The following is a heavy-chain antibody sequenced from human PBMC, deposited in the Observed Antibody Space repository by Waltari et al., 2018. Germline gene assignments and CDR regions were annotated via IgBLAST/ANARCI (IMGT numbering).Heavy chain of an antibody. CDR3: ARGGGTGPVTVGGIHCDY. D-gene: IGHD3-22*01. J-gene: IGHJ4*02. Sequence: EAQQLASGAGLVQPAASLRLSCADAGFTFTRHEWYRVRQAPGKGLEWVSSIRSGGGDTYYADSVKGRFTISRDNSKNMLYREVNSLRVEDTATYYCARGGGTGPVTVGGIHCDYWGQGTLVTVFS. V-gene: IGHV3-23*01. CDR2: IRSGGGDT. CDR1: GFTFTRHE.